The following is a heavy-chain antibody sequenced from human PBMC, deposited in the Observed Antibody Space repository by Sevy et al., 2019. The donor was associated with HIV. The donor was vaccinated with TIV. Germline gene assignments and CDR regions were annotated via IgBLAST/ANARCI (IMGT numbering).Heavy chain of an antibody. J-gene: IGHJ3*02. D-gene: IGHD4-17*01. V-gene: IGHV3-74*01. Sequence: GGSLRLSCAASGFTFSNYWMHWVRRAPGKGLVWVSRISSDGTNTIYADSVKGRSTLSRDNAKNTLYLHMNSLTAEDTAMYDCARDMSTTVAFDIWGQGTMVTVSS. CDR1: GFTFSNYW. CDR2: ISSDGTNT. CDR3: ARDMSTTVAFDI.